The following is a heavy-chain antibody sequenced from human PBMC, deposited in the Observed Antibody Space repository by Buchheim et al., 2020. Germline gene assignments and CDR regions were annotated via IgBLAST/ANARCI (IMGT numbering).Heavy chain of an antibody. V-gene: IGHV3-30*03. J-gene: IGHJ5*02. D-gene: IGHD1-26*01. CDR2: ISHDGGKK. CDR3: ARDLSGSYWSADH. Sequence: QVHLVESGGGVVQPGGSLRLSCEASGFSFSGCGMHWGRQAPGKGLEWVAVISHDGGKKYYADSVNGRFTISRDNSRNTLYLQMNSLWPGDTAVYYCARDLSGSYWSADHWGQGT. CDR1: GFSFSGCG.